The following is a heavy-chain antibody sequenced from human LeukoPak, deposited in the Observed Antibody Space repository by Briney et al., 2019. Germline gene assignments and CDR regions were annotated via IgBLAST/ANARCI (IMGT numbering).Heavy chain of an antibody. CDR2: IYTSGST. J-gene: IGHJ6*03. CDR3: ARLRDYYYNYMDV. CDR1: GGSISSGSYY. Sequence: SETLSLTCTVSGGSISSGSYYWRWIRQPAGRGLEWVGRIYTSGSTNYNPSLKSRVPISVHTSKNQFSLKLSSVTAADTAVYYCARLRDYYYNYMDVWGKGTTVTISS. V-gene: IGHV4-61*02.